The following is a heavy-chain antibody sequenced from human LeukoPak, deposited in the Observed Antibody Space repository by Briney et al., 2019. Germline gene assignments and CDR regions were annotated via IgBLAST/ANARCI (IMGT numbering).Heavy chain of an antibody. V-gene: IGHV1-69*05. D-gene: IGHD2-2*01. CDR2: IIPIFGTA. CDR1: GYTFTSYG. CDR3: ASSPCSSTSCYQFDY. J-gene: IGHJ4*02. Sequence: SVKVSCKASGYTFTSYGISWVRQAPGQGLEWMGGIIPIFGTANYAQKFQGRVTITTDESTSTAYMELSSLRSEDTAVYYCASSPCSSTSCYQFDYWGQGTLVTVSS.